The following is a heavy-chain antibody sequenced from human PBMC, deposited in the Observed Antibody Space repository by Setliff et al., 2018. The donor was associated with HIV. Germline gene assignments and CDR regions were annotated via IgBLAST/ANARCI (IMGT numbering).Heavy chain of an antibody. J-gene: IGHJ4*02. CDR1: GGSISSGSYY. CDR3: ARVARGGHSSRWYYFDY. V-gene: IGHV4-61*02. Sequence: PSETLSLTCTVSGGSISSGSYYWSWIRQPAGKGLEWIGRIYTSGSTKYNPSLKSRVTISVDTSKNQFSLKVSPVTAADTAVYYCARVARGGHSSRWYYFDYWGQGTLVTVSS. CDR2: IYTSGST. D-gene: IGHD6-13*01.